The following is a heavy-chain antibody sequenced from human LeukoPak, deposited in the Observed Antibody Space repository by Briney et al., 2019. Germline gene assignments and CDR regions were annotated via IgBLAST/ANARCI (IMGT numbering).Heavy chain of an antibody. V-gene: IGHV3-7*03. CDR2: INQDESEK. CDR3: ARYCTFRACSGTKYDS. J-gene: IGHJ4*02. Sequence: GGSLRLSCAATGMTFSNYWMSWVRQAPGKGLEWVAHINQDESEKYYLDSVRGRFTISRDNAKNSLYLQMHSLTAEDTALYYCARYCTFRACSGTKYDSWGPGTLVTVSS. D-gene: IGHD1-1*01. CDR1: GMTFSNYW.